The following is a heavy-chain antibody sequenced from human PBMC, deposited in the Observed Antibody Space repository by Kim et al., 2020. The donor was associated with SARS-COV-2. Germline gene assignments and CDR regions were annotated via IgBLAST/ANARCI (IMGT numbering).Heavy chain of an antibody. CDR3: ARDTGVVTAILWAFDI. Sequence: GSLRLSCAASGFTFSSYAMHWVRQAPGKGLEWVAVISYDGSNKYYADSVKGRFTISRDNSKNTLYLQMNSLRAEDTAVYYCARDTGVVTAILWAFDIWG. CDR2: ISYDGSNK. J-gene: IGHJ3*02. CDR1: GFTFSSYA. D-gene: IGHD2-21*02. V-gene: IGHV3-30*04.